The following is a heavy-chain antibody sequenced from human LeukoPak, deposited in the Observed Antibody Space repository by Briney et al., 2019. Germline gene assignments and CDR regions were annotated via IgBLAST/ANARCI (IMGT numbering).Heavy chain of an antibody. CDR1: GGSFSGYY. J-gene: IGHJ6*03. D-gene: IGHD3-10*01. CDR3: ARFRYGSGSYPKNYYYYMDV. V-gene: IGHV4-34*01. CDR2: INHSGST. Sequence: SETLSLTCAVYGGSFSGYYWSWIRQPPGKGLEWMGEINHSGSTNYNPSLKSRVTISVDTSKNQYSLKLSSVTAADTAVYYCARFRYGSGSYPKNYYYYMDVWGKGTTVTVSS.